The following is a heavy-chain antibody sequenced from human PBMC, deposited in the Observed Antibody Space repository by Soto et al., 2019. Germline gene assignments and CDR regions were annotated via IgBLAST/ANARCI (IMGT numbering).Heavy chain of an antibody. V-gene: IGHV4-39*01. D-gene: IGHD6-19*01. Sequence: QLQLQESGPGLVKPSETLSLTCTVSGGSISSSSYYWGWIRQPPGKGLEWIGSIYYSGSTYYNPSLKSRVTISVDTSKNQFSLKLSSVTAADTAVYYCARHMQWLMYFDYWGQGTLVTVSS. CDR1: GGSISSSSYY. CDR3: ARHMQWLMYFDY. CDR2: IYYSGST. J-gene: IGHJ4*02.